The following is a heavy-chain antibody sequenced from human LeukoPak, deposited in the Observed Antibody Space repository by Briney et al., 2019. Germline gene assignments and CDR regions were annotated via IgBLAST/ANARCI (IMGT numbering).Heavy chain of an antibody. J-gene: IGHJ4*02. D-gene: IGHD3-22*01. CDR1: GFTFSSYG. CDR2: IWSDGSSK. V-gene: IGHV3-33*01. Sequence: GGSLRLSCAASGFTFSSYGMHWVRQAPGNGLEWVAVIWSDGSSKYYADSVKGRFTISRDNSKNTVYLQMNSLRAEDTAVYYRARDLSFPYYYDSSGYSDYWGQGTQVTVSS. CDR3: ARDLSFPYYYDSSGYSDY.